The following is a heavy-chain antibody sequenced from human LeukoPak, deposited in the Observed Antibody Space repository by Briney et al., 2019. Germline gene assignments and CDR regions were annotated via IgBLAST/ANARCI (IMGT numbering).Heavy chain of an antibody. CDR3: AKDIRVVGANVDV. V-gene: IGHV3-23*01. D-gene: IGHD1-26*01. Sequence: PGGSLRLSCAASGFTFSSYAMSWVRQAPGKGLEWVSAISGSGGSTHYADSVKGRSTISRDNSKNTLYLQMNSLRAEDTAVYYCAKDIRVVGANVDVWGKGTTVTVSS. J-gene: IGHJ6*04. CDR1: GFTFSSYA. CDR2: ISGSGGST.